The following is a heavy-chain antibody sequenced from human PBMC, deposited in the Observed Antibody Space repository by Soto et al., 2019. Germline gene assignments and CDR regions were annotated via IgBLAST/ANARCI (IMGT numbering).Heavy chain of an antibody. J-gene: IGHJ4*02. D-gene: IGHD3-3*01. V-gene: IGHV3-23*01. Sequence: GGSLRLSCAASGFTFSIYAMSWVRQAPGKGLEWVSTISGSGGSTYYADSVKGRFTRSRDNSKNTLYLQMSSLRAEDTAVYYCAKDPPITILWGQGTLVTVSS. CDR1: GFTFSIYA. CDR2: ISGSGGST. CDR3: AKDPPITIL.